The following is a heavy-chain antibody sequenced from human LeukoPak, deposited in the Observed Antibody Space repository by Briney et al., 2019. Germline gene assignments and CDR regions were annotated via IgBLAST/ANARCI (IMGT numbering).Heavy chain of an antibody. CDR3: ARDGTYGDYAFDP. J-gene: IGHJ5*02. D-gene: IGHD4-17*01. Sequence: GGSLRLSCAASVFTFSDYYMSWIPQAPGKGLEWVSYISSSGSTIYYADSVKGRFTISRDNAKNSLYLQMNSLRAEDTAVYYCARDGTYGDYAFDPWGQGTLVTVSS. CDR1: VFTFSDYY. V-gene: IGHV3-11*01. CDR2: ISSSGSTI.